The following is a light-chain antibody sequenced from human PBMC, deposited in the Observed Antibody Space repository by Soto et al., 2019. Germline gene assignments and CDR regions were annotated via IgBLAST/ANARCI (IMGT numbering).Light chain of an antibody. CDR2: LAS. J-gene: IGKJ1*01. Sequence: DIVMTQSPVTLSMSPGERATLSCRASQSVSSNLAWYQQKPVQAPRLPIYLASTRATGIPARFSGSGSETEFALTISSLQSEDFTVYFCQQYNTRPQTFGQGTKVDI. V-gene: IGKV3-15*01. CDR1: QSVSSN. CDR3: QQYNTRPQT.